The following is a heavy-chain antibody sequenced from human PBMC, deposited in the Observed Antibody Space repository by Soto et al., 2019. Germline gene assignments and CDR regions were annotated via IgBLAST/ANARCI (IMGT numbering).Heavy chain of an antibody. CDR2: IIPILGIA. J-gene: IGHJ4*02. D-gene: IGHD4-17*01. CDR1: GGTFSSYT. V-gene: IGHV1-69*02. Sequence: QVQLVQSGAEVKKPGSSVKVSCKASGGTFSSYTISWVRQAPGQGLEWMGRIIPILGIANYAQKFQGRVTITADKSTSTPYMELSSLRSEDTAVYYCARPGATYGDYFDYWGQGTLVTVSS. CDR3: ARPGATYGDYFDY.